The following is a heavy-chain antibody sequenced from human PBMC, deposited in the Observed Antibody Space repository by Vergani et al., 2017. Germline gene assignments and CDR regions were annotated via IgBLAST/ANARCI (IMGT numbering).Heavy chain of an antibody. V-gene: IGHV4-61*02. J-gene: IGHJ5*02. Sequence: QMQLQESGPGLLKPSQTLSLTCSVSGGSIDGVSSYWTWIRQPAGKGLEWIGRIYKSGRTNYNPSLQSRVTISLDTSKNQFSLNLTSVTAADTGVYFCARHEEDIVVVPAAPGWFDPWGQGTLVTVSS. D-gene: IGHD2-2*01. CDR2: IYKSGRT. CDR3: ARHEEDIVVVPAAPGWFDP. CDR1: GGSIDGVSSY.